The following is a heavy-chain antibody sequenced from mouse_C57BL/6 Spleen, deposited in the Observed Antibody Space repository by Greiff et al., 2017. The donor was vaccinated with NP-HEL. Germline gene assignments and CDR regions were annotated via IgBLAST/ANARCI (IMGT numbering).Heavy chain of an antibody. CDR1: GYTFTDYN. D-gene: IGHD2-4*01. Sequence: EVQLQQSGPELVKPGASVKMSCKASGYTFTDYNMHWVKQSHGKSLEWIGYINPNNGCTSYNQKFKGKATLTVNKSSSTAYMELRSLTSEDAAVYCCASAHDYDSWFAYWGQGTLVTVSA. CDR2: INPNNGCT. CDR3: ASAHDYDSWFAY. J-gene: IGHJ3*01. V-gene: IGHV1-22*01.